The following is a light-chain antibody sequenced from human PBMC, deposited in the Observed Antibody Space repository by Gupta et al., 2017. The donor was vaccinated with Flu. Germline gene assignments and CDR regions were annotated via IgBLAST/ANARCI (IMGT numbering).Light chain of an antibody. CDR3: QLYGSSHRPT. J-gene: IGKJ5*01. V-gene: IGKV3-20*01. CDR1: QSVSSSY. CDR2: GAS. Sequence: EIVLTQSPGTLSLSPGERATLACRASQSVSSSYLAWYQQKPGQAPRLLIYGASSRATGIPDRFSRSGSGTDLTLTIRRRETEDFAVYYSQLYGSSHRPTFGQGTRLEIK.